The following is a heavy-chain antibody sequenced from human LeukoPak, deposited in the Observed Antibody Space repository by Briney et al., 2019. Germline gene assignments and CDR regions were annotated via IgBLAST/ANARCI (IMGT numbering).Heavy chain of an antibody. CDR2: ISYDGSNK. D-gene: IGHD6-13*01. CDR3: ARDIAAAGTDFDY. V-gene: IGHV3-30*04. Sequence: PGRSLRLSCAASGFTLSSYAMHWVRQAPGKGLEWVAVISYDGSNKYYADSVKGRFTISRDNAKNSLYLQMNSLRAEDTAVYYCARDIAAAGTDFDYWGQGTLVTVSS. J-gene: IGHJ4*02. CDR1: GFTLSSYA.